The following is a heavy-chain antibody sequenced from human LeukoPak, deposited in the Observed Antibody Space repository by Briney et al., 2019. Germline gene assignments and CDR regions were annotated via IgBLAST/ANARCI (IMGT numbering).Heavy chain of an antibody. V-gene: IGHV4-59*08. CDR1: GGSISGYY. CDR2: IYYSGST. D-gene: IGHD6-19*01. Sequence: TSSETLPLTCTVSGGSISGYYWSWIRQPPGKGLEWIGYIYYSGSTNYNPSLKSRVTISVDTSKNQFSLKLSSVTAADTAVYYCARFRESSGWFRGDAFDIWGQGTMVTVSS. J-gene: IGHJ3*02. CDR3: ARFRESSGWFRGDAFDI.